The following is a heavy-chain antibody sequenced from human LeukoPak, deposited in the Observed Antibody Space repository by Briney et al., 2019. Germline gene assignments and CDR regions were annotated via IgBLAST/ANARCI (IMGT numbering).Heavy chain of an antibody. J-gene: IGHJ6*02. CDR1: GGSISSGSYY. D-gene: IGHD3-9*01. V-gene: IGHV4-61*02. CDR3: ARVPILTGYYRPPDAGYDYYYYYGMDV. CDR2: IYTSGST. Sequence: PSETLSLTCTVSGGSISSGSYYWSWIRQPAGKGLEWIGRIYTSGSTNYNPSLKSRVTISVDTSKNQFSLKLSSVTAADTAVYYCARVPILTGYYRPPDAGYDYYYYYGMDVWGQGTTVTVSS.